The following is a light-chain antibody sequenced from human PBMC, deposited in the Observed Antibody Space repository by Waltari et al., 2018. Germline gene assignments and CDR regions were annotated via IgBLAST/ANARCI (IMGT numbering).Light chain of an antibody. CDR1: QSITNY. V-gene: IGKV3-11*01. CDR2: DAS. J-gene: IGKJ4*01. Sequence: DIVLTQSPATLSLSPGERATLSCRASQSITNYLAWYQLKPGQAPRLLIYDASNRATGSPAGCSGGRAGTDVTLTISSREPEDSAVYYWRQRSRWPLTFGGGTKVEIK. CDR3: RQRSRWPLT.